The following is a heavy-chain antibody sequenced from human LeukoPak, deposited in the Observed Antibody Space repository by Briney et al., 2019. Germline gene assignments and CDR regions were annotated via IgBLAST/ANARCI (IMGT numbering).Heavy chain of an antibody. CDR1: GFTFSSYG. J-gene: IGHJ4*02. V-gene: IGHV3-30*02. CDR2: IRYDGSNK. D-gene: IGHD2-2*01. CDR3: ASTDRFPPATFDY. Sequence: AGGSLRLSCAASGFTFSSYGMHWVRQAPGKGLEWVAFIRYDGSNKYYADSVKGRFTISRDNAKNSLYLQMNSLRAEDTAVYYCASTDRFPPATFDYWGQGTLVTVSS.